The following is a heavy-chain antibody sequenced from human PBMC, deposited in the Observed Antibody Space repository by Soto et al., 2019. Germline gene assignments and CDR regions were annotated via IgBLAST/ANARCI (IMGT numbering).Heavy chain of an antibody. Sequence: QVQLVQSGAEVKEPGASVMVSCKASGYTFTTYDIYWMRQATGQGLEWMGWMNPYTGNTGYAQKFQGRVTVTRNTSISTVYMEMSGLRLDDTSVYYCARRKERSGPHYFDYWGQGSQVTVSS. J-gene: IGHJ4*02. CDR1: GYTFTTYD. V-gene: IGHV1-8*01. CDR3: ARRKERSGPHYFDY. D-gene: IGHD6-25*01. CDR2: MNPYTGNT.